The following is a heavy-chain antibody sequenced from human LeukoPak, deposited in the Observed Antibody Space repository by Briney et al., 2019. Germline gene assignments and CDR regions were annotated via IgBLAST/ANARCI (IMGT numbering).Heavy chain of an antibody. CDR2: IFYSGST. D-gene: IGHD1-26*01. CDR1: GGSISSSSYY. J-gene: IGHJ4*02. V-gene: IGHV4-39*01. Sequence: SETVSLICTVSGGSISSSSYYWGWIRQPPGKGLERIGSIFYSGSTYYNPSLKSRVTISVDTSKNQFSLKLNSVTAADTAMYYCARRLGARFDYWGQGTLVTVSS. CDR3: ARRLGARFDY.